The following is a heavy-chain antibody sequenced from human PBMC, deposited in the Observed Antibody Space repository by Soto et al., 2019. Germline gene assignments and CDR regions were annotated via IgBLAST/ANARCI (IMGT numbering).Heavy chain of an antibody. CDR2: ISYDGSNQ. J-gene: IGHJ6*02. Sequence: GGSLRLSCAASGFTFSSYGMHWVRQAPSKGLEWVAVISYDGSNQYYADSVKGRFTISRDNSKNMLYLQMNSLRAEDTAVYYCAKGGGYNSASGYYYYGMDVWGQGTTVTVSS. D-gene: IGHD5-12*01. V-gene: IGHV3-30*18. CDR3: AKGGGYNSASGYYYYGMDV. CDR1: GFTFSSYG.